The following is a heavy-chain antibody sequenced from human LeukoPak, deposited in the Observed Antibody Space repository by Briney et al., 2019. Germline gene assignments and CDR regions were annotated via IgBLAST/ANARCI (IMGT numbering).Heavy chain of an antibody. CDR3: AREGADFYGSARPAEYFQH. CDR1: RFTFSSYS. D-gene: IGHD3-10*01. CDR2: ISSSSSTI. Sequence: PGGSLRLSCAASRFTFSSYSMNWVRQAPGKGLEWVSYISSSSSTIYYADSVKGRFTISRDNAKNSLYLQMNSLRAEDTAVYYCAREGADFYGSARPAEYFQHWGQGTLVTVSS. J-gene: IGHJ1*01. V-gene: IGHV3-48*01.